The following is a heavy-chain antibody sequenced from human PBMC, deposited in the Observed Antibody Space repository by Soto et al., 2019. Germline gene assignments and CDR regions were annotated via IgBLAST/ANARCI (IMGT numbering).Heavy chain of an antibody. CDR2: IYYTGSI. D-gene: IGHD4-17*01. Sequence: SETLSLTCAVSGGSISSEYYHWTWIRQSPGKGLEWIGYIYYTGSIIYNPSLKSRVTISVDTSKNQFSLKLCSVTAADTAVYYCAREARTTVTTLWFDPWGQGTLDTVSS. V-gene: IGHV4-61*01. J-gene: IGHJ5*02. CDR3: AREARTTVTTLWFDP. CDR1: GGSISSEYYH.